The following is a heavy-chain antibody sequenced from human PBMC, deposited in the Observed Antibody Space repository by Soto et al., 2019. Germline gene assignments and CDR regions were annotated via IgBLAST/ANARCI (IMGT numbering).Heavy chain of an antibody. CDR3: ARGGGSMRASGSYSGYNWFDP. J-gene: IGHJ5*02. Sequence: GASVKVSCKASGYTFTSYGISWVRQAPGQGLEWMGWISAYNGNTNYAQKLQGRVTMTTDTSTSTAYMELRSLRSDDTAVYYCARGGGSMRASGSYSGYNWFDPWGQGTLVTVSS. CDR2: ISAYNGNT. D-gene: IGHD1-26*01. CDR1: GYTFTSYG. V-gene: IGHV1-18*04.